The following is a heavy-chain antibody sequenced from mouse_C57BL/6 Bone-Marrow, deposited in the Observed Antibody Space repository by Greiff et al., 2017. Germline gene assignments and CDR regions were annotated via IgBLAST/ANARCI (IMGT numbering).Heavy chain of an antibody. CDR1: GYTFTSYG. V-gene: IGHV1-81*01. D-gene: IGHD2-5*01. CDR3: ARSDYSNYWFAY. J-gene: IGHJ3*01. Sequence: QVHVKQSGAELARPGASVKLSCKASGYTFTSYGISWVKQRTGQGLEWIGAIYPRSGNTYYNEKFQGKATLTADKSSSTPYMELRSLTSEDSAVYFCARSDYSNYWFAYWGQGTLVTVSA. CDR2: IYPRSGNT.